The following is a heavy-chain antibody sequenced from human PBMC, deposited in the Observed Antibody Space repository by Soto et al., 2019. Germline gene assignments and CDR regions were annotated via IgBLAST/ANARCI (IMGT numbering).Heavy chain of an antibody. D-gene: IGHD1-26*01. Sequence: QVQLVASVGGVVQPGTSLRLSCAASGFTFMTHAMHWVRQAPGKGLEWMAVIAYDGNEKFYADSVKGRFTISRDNSKNALYLQINTLRNEDTAVYYCGKDVGDYVPYYYGVDVWGQGTTVTVSS. V-gene: IGHV3-30*18. CDR1: GFTFMTHA. CDR2: IAYDGNEK. CDR3: GKDVGDYVPYYYGVDV. J-gene: IGHJ6*02.